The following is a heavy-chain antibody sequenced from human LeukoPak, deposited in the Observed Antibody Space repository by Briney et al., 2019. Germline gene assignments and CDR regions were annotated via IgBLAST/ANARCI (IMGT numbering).Heavy chain of an antibody. J-gene: IGHJ4*02. Sequence: GGSLRLSCAASGFTFNDYTMHWVRQRPGKGLEWVSLVSWDGGSTSYADSVKGRFTISRDNRKNSLYLQMNRLRTEDTALCYCAKAPTGYLFDYWGQGTLVTVSS. D-gene: IGHD3-9*01. V-gene: IGHV3-43*01. CDR1: GFTFNDYT. CDR2: VSWDGGST. CDR3: AKAPTGYLFDY.